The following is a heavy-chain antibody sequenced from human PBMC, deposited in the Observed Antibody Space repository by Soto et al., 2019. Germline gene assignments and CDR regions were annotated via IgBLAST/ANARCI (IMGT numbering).Heavy chain of an antibody. J-gene: IGHJ5*02. V-gene: IGHV4-59*08. Sequence: SETLSLTCTVSGGSISSYYWSWIRQLPGKGLEWIGYIYYSGSTNYNPSLKSRVTISVDTSKNQFSLKLSSVTAADTAVYYRARHRGYSSSWSYYNWFDPWGPGTLVTVSS. CDR3: ARHRGYSSSWSYYNWFDP. CDR1: GGSISSYY. D-gene: IGHD6-13*01. CDR2: IYYSGST.